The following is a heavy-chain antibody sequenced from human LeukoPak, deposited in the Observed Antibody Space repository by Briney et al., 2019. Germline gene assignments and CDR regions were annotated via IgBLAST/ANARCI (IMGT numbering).Heavy chain of an antibody. Sequence: GGSLRLSCAASGNYWMHWVRQAPGKGLVWVSRIKGDGSSISYADSVKGRFTISRGNAKNTLFLQINSLRTEDTAMYYCARVGWTYGLDQWGQGTQVTVSS. CDR2: IKGDGSSI. CDR3: ARVGWTYGLDQ. V-gene: IGHV3-74*01. CDR1: GNYW. D-gene: IGHD6-19*01. J-gene: IGHJ4*02.